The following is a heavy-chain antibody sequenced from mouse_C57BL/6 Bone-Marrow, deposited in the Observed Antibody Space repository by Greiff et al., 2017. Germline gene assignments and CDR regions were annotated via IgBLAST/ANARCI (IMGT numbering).Heavy chain of an antibody. CDR3: ERGVLRAWFAY. V-gene: IGHV1-50*01. J-gene: IGHJ3*01. CDR2: IDPSDSYI. Sequence: QVQLQQPGAELVKPGASVKLSCKASGYTFTSYWMQWVKQRPGQGLEWIGEIDPSDSYIKYNQKFKGKATLTVDTSSSTAYMQLSSLTSEDSAVYSGERGVLRAWFAYWGQGTLVTVSA. CDR1: GYTFTSYW. D-gene: IGHD1-1*01.